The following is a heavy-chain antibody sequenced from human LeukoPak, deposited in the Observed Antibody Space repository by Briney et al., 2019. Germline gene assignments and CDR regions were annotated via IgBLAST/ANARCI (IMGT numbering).Heavy chain of an antibody. V-gene: IGHV7-4-1*02. Sequence: ASVKASCKTSGHTFTSYARSWERQAPGQGLEWMVWINTNTGNPAYAQGFTGRYVFSLDTSVSTAYLQIIGLKADDTAVYYCGRDPKLGIRGYTYGYIDYWGQGTLVTVSS. CDR1: GHTFTSYA. CDR2: INTNTGNP. CDR3: GRDPKLGIRGYTYGYIDY. D-gene: IGHD5-18*01. J-gene: IGHJ4*02.